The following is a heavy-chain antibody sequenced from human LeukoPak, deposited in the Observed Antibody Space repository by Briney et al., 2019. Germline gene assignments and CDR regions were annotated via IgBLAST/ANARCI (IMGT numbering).Heavy chain of an antibody. D-gene: IGHD1-26*01. CDR3: ARGVGATGYYFDY. V-gene: IGHV3-7*01. CDR1: GFIFKSYW. CDR2: IKQDGSEK. Sequence: GGALRLSCAASGFIFKSYWMSWVRQAPGKGLEWVANIKQDGSEKYYVDSVKGRFTISRDNAKNSLYLQMNSLRAEDTAVYYCARGVGATGYYFDYWGQGTLVTVSS. J-gene: IGHJ4*02.